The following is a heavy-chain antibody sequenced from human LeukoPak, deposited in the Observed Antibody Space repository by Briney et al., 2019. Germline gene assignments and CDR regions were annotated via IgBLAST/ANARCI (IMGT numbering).Heavy chain of an antibody. Sequence: RGSLRPSCTPSGFTPRNNWMNWVRQAPGNGPGWVDNIKPDGSDKRYVDSVKGRFTISRDNAKTSLFLQMDSLRAEDTAVYYCARVLGTDEGADYWGQGTLVTVSS. D-gene: IGHD1-7*01. CDR1: GFTPRNNW. V-gene: IGHV3-7*04. CDR2: IKPDGSDK. CDR3: ARVLGTDEGADY. J-gene: IGHJ4*02.